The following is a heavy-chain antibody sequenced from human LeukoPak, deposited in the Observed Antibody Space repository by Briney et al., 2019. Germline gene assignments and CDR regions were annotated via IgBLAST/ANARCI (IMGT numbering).Heavy chain of an antibody. V-gene: IGHV3-21*01. CDR3: ARGNAPLPFDY. CDR1: GFTFSTYS. D-gene: IGHD2-2*01. J-gene: IGHJ4*02. Sequence: GGSLRLSCAGAGFTFSTYSIHWVRQAPGKGLEWVSSISSDGGYIYYADSVKGRFTISRDNAKNSVYLQMKSLSAEDTAVYYCARGNAPLPFDYWGQGTLVTVSS. CDR2: ISSDGGYI.